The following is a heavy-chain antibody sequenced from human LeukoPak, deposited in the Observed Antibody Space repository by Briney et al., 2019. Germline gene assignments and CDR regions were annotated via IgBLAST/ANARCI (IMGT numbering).Heavy chain of an antibody. Sequence: GGSLRVSCAASGFTFSSYAMNWVREAPGRGLEWVSAISGSGGNTYYADSVKGRFTISRDNSKNTLYLQMNSLTAEDTAVYYCANPPTVTTLDYWGQGTLVTVSS. J-gene: IGHJ4*02. CDR3: ANPPTVTTLDY. CDR2: ISGSGGNT. V-gene: IGHV3-23*01. CDR1: GFTFSSYA. D-gene: IGHD4-17*01.